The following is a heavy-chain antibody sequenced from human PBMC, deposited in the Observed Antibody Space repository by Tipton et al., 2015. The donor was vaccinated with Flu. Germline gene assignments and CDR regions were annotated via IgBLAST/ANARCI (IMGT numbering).Heavy chain of an antibody. CDR2: IYYSGST. CDR1: GGSISSYY. D-gene: IGHD6-19*01. V-gene: IGHV4-59*01. Sequence: LSLTCTVSGGSISSYYWSWIRQPPGKGLGWIGYIYYSGSTNYNPSLKSRVTISVDTSKNQFSLKLSSVTAADTAVYYCARVRSGWSYYFDYWGQGTLVTVSS. CDR3: ARVRSGWSYYFDY. J-gene: IGHJ4*02.